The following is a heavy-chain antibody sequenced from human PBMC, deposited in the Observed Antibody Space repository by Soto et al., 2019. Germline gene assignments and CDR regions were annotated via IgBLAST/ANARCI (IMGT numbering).Heavy chain of an antibody. CDR1: CGSFGSSAYY. CDR2: INSSGST. V-gene: IGHV4-39*01. Sequence: SETLSLTCTVSCGSFGSSAYYWGWIRRAPGKGLEWIGSINSSGSTFSNPSLKSRVTLSVDTSKNQFSLELTSVTAADTALYYCSRRAPEGFDPWGQGTLVTVSS. CDR3: SRRAPEGFDP. J-gene: IGHJ5*02.